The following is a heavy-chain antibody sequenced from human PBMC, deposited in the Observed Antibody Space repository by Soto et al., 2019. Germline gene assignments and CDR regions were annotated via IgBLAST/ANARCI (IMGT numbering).Heavy chain of an antibody. CDR1: GFTFSSYA. CDR3: VKSNEGIAVAGLWIDY. CDR2: ISSNGGST. V-gene: IGHV3-64D*08. J-gene: IGHJ4*02. D-gene: IGHD6-19*01. Sequence: GGSLRLSCSASGFTFSSYAMHWVRQAPGKGLEYVSAISSNGGSTYYADSVKGRFTISRDNSKNTLYLQMSSLRAEDTAVYYCVKSNEGIAVAGLWIDYWGQGTLVTVSS.